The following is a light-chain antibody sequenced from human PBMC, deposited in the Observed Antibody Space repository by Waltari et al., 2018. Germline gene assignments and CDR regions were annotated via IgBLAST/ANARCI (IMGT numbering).Light chain of an antibody. CDR3: AAWDISLNNLL. Sequence: QPALTQPPSVSGAPRQRVTIPCSGTSSNIGHSAVNWYQQLPGKPPKLVIYYDDLVPSGVSDRFSGSKSGSSASLAISGLQSEDEAVYFCAAWDISLNNLLFGGGTKLTVL. J-gene: IGLJ2*01. V-gene: IGLV1-36*01. CDR2: YDD. CDR1: SSNIGHSA.